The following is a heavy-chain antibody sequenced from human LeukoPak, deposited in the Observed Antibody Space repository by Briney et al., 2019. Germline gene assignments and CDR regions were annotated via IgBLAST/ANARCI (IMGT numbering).Heavy chain of an antibody. V-gene: IGHV5-10-1*01. J-gene: IGHJ4*02. CDR2: IDPSDSYT. D-gene: IGHD6-13*01. CDR3: ARGRDSSSWEYYFDY. CDR1: GYSFTSYW. Sequence: GESLKISCKGSGYSFTSYWISWVRQMPGKGLEWMGRIDPSDSYTNYSPSSQGHVTISADKSISTAYLQWSSLKASDTAMYYCARGRDSSSWEYYFDYWGQGTLVTVSS.